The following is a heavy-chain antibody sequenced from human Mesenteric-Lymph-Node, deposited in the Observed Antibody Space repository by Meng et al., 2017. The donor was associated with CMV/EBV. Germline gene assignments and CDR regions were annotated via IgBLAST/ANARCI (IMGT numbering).Heavy chain of an antibody. D-gene: IGHD6-6*01. CDR3: ARGANSSSSEYYYYYGMDV. CDR1: GYTFTSYD. V-gene: IGHV1-8*01. J-gene: IGHJ6*02. Sequence: ASVKVSCKASGYTFTSYDINWVRQATGQGLERMGWMNPNSGNTGYAQKFQGRVTMTRNTSISTAYMELSSLRSEDTAVYYCARGANSSSSEYYYYYGMDVWGQGTTVTVSS. CDR2: MNPNSGNT.